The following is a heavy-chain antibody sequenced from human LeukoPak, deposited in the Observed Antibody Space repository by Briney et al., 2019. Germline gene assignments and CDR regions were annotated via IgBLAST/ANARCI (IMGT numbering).Heavy chain of an antibody. Sequence: GGSLRLSCAASGFTFSTYWMHWVRQAPGKGLVWVARIQYDGSSTNYADSVKGRFTISRDNAKKTLYLQMNSLRAEDTAVYYCARALVAAVTLSGLDIWGQGTLVTVSS. D-gene: IGHD2-15*01. CDR2: IQYDGSST. V-gene: IGHV3-74*01. CDR1: GFTFSTYW. J-gene: IGHJ4*02. CDR3: ARALVAAVTLSGLDI.